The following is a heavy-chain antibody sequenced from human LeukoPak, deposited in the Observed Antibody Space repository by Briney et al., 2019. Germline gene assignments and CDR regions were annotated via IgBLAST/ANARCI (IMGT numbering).Heavy chain of an antibody. CDR3: ARDRYYYDSSGYWFDP. D-gene: IGHD3-22*01. V-gene: IGHV4-61*02. CDR1: GGSISSGSYY. J-gene: IGHJ5*02. Sequence: SQTLSLTCTVSGGSISSGSYYWSWIRQPAGKGLEWIGRIYTSGSTNYNPSLKSRVTISADTSKNQFSLKLSSVTAADTAVYYCARDRYYYDSSGYWFDPWGQGTLVTVSS. CDR2: IYTSGST.